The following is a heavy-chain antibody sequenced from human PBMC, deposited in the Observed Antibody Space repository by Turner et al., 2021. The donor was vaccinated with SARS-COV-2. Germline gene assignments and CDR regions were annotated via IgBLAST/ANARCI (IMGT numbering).Heavy chain of an antibody. D-gene: IGHD3-22*01. CDR1: GGSISSSSYY. V-gene: IGHV4-39*02. CDR2: IYYSGST. Sequence: QLQLQESGPGLVKPSETLSRTCTVSGGSISSSSYYWGWIRQPPGKGLEWIGNIYYSGSTYYNPSLKSRVTISVDTSKNLFSLKLSSVTAADTAVYYCATEAITMIVVANWYFDLWGRGTLVTVSS. CDR3: ATEAITMIVVANWYFDL. J-gene: IGHJ2*01.